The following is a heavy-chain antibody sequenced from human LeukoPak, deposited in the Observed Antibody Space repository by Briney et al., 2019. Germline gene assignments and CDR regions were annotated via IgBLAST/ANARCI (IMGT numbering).Heavy chain of an antibody. V-gene: IGHV4-59*01. CDR3: ARAPGIAAAGTHFDF. J-gene: IGHJ4*02. Sequence: SETLSLTCTVPGGSLSTNYWSWIRQPPGKGLEWIGYIYYSGSAKYNPSLKSRVTISVDTSKNQFSLKLSSMTAGDTAVYYCARAPGIAAAGTHFDFWGQGTLVTVSS. D-gene: IGHD6-13*01. CDR1: GGSLSTNY. CDR2: IYYSGSA.